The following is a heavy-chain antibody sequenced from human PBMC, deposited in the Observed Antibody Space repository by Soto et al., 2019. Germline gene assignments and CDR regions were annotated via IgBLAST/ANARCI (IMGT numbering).Heavy chain of an antibody. D-gene: IGHD6-13*01. J-gene: IGHJ4*02. CDR1: DVSTSNFF. CDR3: SRGSGWLTEY. CDR2: IHSSGTP. Sequence: QVQLHEPGPGLLKPSETLSLTCTVSDVSTSNFFWKWFRQPPGKGLEWIANIHSSGTPTDNPALGSRLTISRDPSKTQCPLKIHSLTATSPAVYYCSRGSGWLTEYSGPGRQVTVST. V-gene: IGHV4-59*08.